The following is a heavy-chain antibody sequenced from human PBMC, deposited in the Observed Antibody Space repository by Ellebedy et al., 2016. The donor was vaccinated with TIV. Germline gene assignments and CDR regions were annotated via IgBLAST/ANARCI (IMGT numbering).Heavy chain of an antibody. D-gene: IGHD3-22*01. CDR2: IHHSGSS. CDR1: DGSFSSYY. CDR3: VRRLIEPPAFDY. V-gene: IGHV4-34*01. Sequence: SQTLSLTCXVYDGSFSSYYWSWIRQPPGKGLEWIGEIHHSGSSSYNPSLSSRVTIPVDTSKNQFSLKLNSVTAADTGIYYCVRRLIEPPAFDYWGQGALVTVSS. J-gene: IGHJ4*02.